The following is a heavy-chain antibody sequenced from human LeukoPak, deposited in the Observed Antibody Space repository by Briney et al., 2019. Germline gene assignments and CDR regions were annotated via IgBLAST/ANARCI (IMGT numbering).Heavy chain of an antibody. D-gene: IGHD1-14*01. V-gene: IGHV3-23*01. CDR2: ISNVATL. Sequence: GGSLRLSCAASGFTFRSYAMTWVRQAPGKGLEWVSEISNVATLKYADSVKGRFTMSRDNSKNMLYLQMNSLRAEDTAVYYCAKNDGHPTEPYYMDVWGKGTTVTVSS. CDR1: GFTFRSYA. CDR3: AKNDGHPTEPYYMDV. J-gene: IGHJ6*03.